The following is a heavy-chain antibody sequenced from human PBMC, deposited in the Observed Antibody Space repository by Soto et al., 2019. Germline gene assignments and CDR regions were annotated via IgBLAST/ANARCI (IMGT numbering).Heavy chain of an antibody. CDR1: GYSFTSYW. D-gene: IGHD3-22*01. CDR3: ARLARDYYDSPKYGMDV. Sequence: GESLKISCKGSGYSFTSYWISWVRQMPGKGLEWMGRIDPSDSYTNYSPSFQGHVTISADKSISTAYLQWSSLKASDTAMYYCARLARDYYDSPKYGMDVWGQGTTVTVSS. CDR2: IDPSDSYT. J-gene: IGHJ6*02. V-gene: IGHV5-10-1*01.